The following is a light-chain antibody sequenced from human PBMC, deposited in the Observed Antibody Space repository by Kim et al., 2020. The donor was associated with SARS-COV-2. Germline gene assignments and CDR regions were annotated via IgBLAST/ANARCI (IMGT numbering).Light chain of an antibody. V-gene: IGKV1-27*01. CDR2: AAS. CDR1: QAISNY. Sequence: ASVGDRVTVTSRAGQAISNYLAWYQQKPGKVPKLLIYAASTLQSGVPSRFSGKASGTDFTLTISSLQPEDVAVYYCQKYNKAPLTFGGGTKVDIK. J-gene: IGKJ4*01. CDR3: QKYNKAPLT.